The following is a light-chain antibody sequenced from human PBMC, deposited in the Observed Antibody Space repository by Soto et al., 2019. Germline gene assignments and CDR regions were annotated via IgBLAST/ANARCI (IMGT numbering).Light chain of an antibody. CDR2: EVT. Sequence: QSALIQPPSVSGSPGQSVTISCTGTSSDVGSYDYVSWYQQHPGKAPKLMVYEVTNRPSGVSNRFSGSRSGNTASLTISGLQAKDEADYYCSSYTDSSNYVFGTGTKVTVL. CDR1: SSDVGSYDY. CDR3: SSYTDSSNYV. V-gene: IGLV2-14*01. J-gene: IGLJ1*01.